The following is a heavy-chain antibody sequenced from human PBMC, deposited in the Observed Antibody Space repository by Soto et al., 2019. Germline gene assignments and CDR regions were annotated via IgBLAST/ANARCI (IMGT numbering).Heavy chain of an antibody. V-gene: IGHV4-61*01. CDR3: ASRDPGTSVDY. CDR2: IYRSGST. J-gene: IGHJ4*02. D-gene: IGHD1-7*01. CDR1: GDSVSNGFYY. Sequence: SETLSLTCTVSGDSVSNGFYYWTWIRQPPGQGLEWIGEIYRSGSTNYNPSLTSRVTISLDKSENQFSLKVTSLTAADTAVYYCASRDPGTSVDYWGQGILVT.